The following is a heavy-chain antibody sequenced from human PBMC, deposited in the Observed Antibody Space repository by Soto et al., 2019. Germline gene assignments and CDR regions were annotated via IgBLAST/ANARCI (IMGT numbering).Heavy chain of an antibody. CDR3: ARGPDYGDFHNY. CDR2: INAGNGNT. CDR1: GYNFTSYA. Sequence: ASVKVSCKASGYNFTSYAMHWVRQAPGQRLEWMGWINAGNGNTKYSQKFQGRVTITRDTSASTAYMELSSLRSEDTAVYYCARGPDYGDFHNYWGQGTLVTVSS. J-gene: IGHJ4*02. D-gene: IGHD4-17*01. V-gene: IGHV1-3*01.